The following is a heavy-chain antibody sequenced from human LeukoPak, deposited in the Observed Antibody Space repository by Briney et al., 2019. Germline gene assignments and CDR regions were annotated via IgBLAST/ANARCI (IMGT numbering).Heavy chain of an antibody. D-gene: IGHD5-24*01. J-gene: IGHJ4*02. CDR1: GFTVSSSY. Sequence: TGGSLRLSCTGSGFTVSSSYMSWVRQTPGKGLEWVSVVYSGGTTYYADSVKGRFTISRDSSKNTVNLQMNSLRAEDTAVYYCARDRRDGYCLGHWGQGTLVTVSS. CDR3: ARDRRDGYCLGH. V-gene: IGHV3-66*01. CDR2: VYSGGTT.